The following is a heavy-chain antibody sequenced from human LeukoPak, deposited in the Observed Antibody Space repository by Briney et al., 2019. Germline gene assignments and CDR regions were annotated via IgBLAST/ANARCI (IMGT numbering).Heavy chain of an antibody. CDR2: IIPIFGTA. V-gene: IGHV1-69*05. J-gene: IGHJ6*03. D-gene: IGHD2/OR15-2a*01. Sequence: SSVKVSCKSSVCTVSCYAFSWVRQPPGQGLEWMGGIIPIFGTANYAQKFQGRVTITTDESSSTAFMELSSLRSEDTAVYYCVSLAGGLSMDAGRRYYYNYMDVWGKGTTVTVSS. CDR3: VSLAGGLSMDAGRRYYYNYMDV. CDR1: VCTVSCYA.